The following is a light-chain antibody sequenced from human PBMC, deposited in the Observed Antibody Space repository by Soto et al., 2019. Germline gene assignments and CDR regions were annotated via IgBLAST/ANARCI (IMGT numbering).Light chain of an antibody. CDR1: QSVSTS. CDR3: QVRDVWPS. CDR2: DAS. Sequence: IVLTQSPVTLALSPGESAVLSCRASQSVSTSLAWYQHKPGQAPRLFMYDASKRAPGIPARFTGSGSGTDFTLTISSLEPVDIAVYYCQVRDVWPSFRQGTKVEIK. J-gene: IGKJ1*01. V-gene: IGKV3-11*01.